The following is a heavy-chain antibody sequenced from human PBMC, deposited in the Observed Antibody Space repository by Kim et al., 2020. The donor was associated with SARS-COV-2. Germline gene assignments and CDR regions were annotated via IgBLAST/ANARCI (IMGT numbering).Heavy chain of an antibody. D-gene: IGHD3-16*02. Sequence: ADSVKGRFTISRDNSKNTLYLQMNSLRAEDTAVYYCAKEGVIYYYYGMDVWGQGTTVTVSS. J-gene: IGHJ6*02. V-gene: IGHV3-30*02. CDR3: AKEGVIYYYYGMDV.